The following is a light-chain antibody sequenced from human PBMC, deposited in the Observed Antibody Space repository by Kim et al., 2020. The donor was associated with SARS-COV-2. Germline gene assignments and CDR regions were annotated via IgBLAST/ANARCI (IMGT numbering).Light chain of an antibody. CDR1: QSIPSTY. J-gene: IGKJ2*01. CDR2: GAS. Sequence: SVSAGERATLSCRASQSIPSTYLAWYQQKRGQGPRLLIYGASSRATGTPDRFSGSGSGIDFTLTISRLEPEDFAVYYCQEYGSSRTVGQGTKLEI. CDR3: QEYGSSRT. V-gene: IGKV3-20*01.